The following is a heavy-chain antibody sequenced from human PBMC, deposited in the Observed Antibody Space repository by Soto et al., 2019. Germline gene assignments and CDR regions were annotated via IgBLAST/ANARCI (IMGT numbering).Heavy chain of an antibody. V-gene: IGHV4-38-2*02. CDR3: ARDKRVTMIRGWFDP. Sequence: SETLSLTCVVSGYSISSGYYWAWVRQPPGKELEWIGSIYHGVNTYYKPSLRSRVTVSVDASKNHFSMKLTSVTAADTAVYYCARDKRVTMIRGWFDPWGQGTLVTVSS. D-gene: IGHD3-22*01. CDR2: IYHGVNT. J-gene: IGHJ5*02. CDR1: GYSISSGYY.